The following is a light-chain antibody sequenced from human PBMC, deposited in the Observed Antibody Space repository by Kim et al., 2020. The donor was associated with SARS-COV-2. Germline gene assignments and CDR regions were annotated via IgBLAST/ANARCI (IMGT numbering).Light chain of an antibody. V-gene: IGLV2-11*01. Sequence: SVTNSCTGTSSDVGGYNYVSWYQQHPGKAAKLMIYDVSKRPSGVPDRFSGSKSGNTASLTISGLQAEDEADYYCCSYAGSYTFGVFGGGTQLTVL. CDR3: CSYAGSYTFGV. CDR2: DVS. J-gene: IGLJ3*02. CDR1: SSDVGGYNY.